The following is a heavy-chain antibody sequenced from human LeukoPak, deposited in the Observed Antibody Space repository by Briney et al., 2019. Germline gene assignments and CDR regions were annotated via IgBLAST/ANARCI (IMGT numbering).Heavy chain of an antibody. Sequence: SETLSLTCTVSGGSISSYYWSWIRQPPGKGLEWIGYIYYSGSTNYNPSLKSRVTISVDTSKNQFSLKLSSVTAADTAAYYCARAYCSSTSCYQNWFDPWGQGTLVTVSS. CDR1: GGSISSYY. CDR3: ARAYCSSTSCYQNWFDP. V-gene: IGHV4-59*01. CDR2: IYYSGST. D-gene: IGHD2-2*01. J-gene: IGHJ5*02.